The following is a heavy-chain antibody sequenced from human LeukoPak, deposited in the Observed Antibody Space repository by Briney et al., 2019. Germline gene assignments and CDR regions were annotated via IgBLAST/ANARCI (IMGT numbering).Heavy chain of an antibody. Sequence: GESLQISCKGSGYSFTSYWIGWVRQMPGKGPEWMGIIYPGDSDTRYSPSFQGQVTISADKSISTAYLQWSSLKASDTAMYYCARLRDYYDSSGYHYYFDYWGQGTLVTVSS. J-gene: IGHJ4*02. V-gene: IGHV5-51*01. CDR3: ARLRDYYDSSGYHYYFDY. CDR1: GYSFTSYW. D-gene: IGHD3-22*01. CDR2: IYPGDSDT.